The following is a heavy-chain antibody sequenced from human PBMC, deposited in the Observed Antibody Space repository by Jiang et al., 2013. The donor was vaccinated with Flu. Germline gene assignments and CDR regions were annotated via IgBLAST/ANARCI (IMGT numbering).Heavy chain of an antibody. J-gene: IGHJ4*02. D-gene: IGHD3-22*01. CDR2: INHSGST. V-gene: IGHV4-34*01. CDR3: ARMLDYYDSSGYYSDY. CDR1: GGSFSGYY. Sequence: ARLLKPSETLSLTCAVYGGSFSGYYWSWIRQPPGKGLEWIGEINHSGSTNYNPSLKSRVTISVDTSKNQFSLKLSSVTAADTAVYYCARMLDYYDSSGYYSDYWGQGTLVTVSS.